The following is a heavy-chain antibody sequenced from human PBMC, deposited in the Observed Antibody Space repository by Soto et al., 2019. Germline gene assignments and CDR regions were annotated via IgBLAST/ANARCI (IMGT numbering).Heavy chain of an antibody. CDR3: ARDRGGIAARPGDAFDI. J-gene: IGHJ3*02. Sequence: AAAVKVSCKASGYTFTSYYMHWVRQAPGQGLEWMGWINPNSGGTNYAQKFQGWVTMTRDTSISTAYMELSRLRSDDTAVYYCARDRGGIAARPGDAFDIWGQGTMVTVSS. CDR2: INPNSGGT. D-gene: IGHD6-6*01. V-gene: IGHV1-2*04. CDR1: GYTFTSYY.